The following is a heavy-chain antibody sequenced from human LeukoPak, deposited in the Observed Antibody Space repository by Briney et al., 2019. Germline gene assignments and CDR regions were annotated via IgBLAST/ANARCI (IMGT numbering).Heavy chain of an antibody. J-gene: IGHJ4*02. D-gene: IGHD2-21*02. CDR1: GFTFSSYG. Sequence: PGGSLRLSCAASGFTFSSYGMHWVRQAPGKGLEWVAVIWYDGSNKYYADSVKGRFTISRDNSKNTLYLQMNSLRAEDTAVYYCAKDTTARTFDYWGQGTLVTVSS. CDR3: AKDTTARTFDY. CDR2: IWYDGSNK. V-gene: IGHV3-33*06.